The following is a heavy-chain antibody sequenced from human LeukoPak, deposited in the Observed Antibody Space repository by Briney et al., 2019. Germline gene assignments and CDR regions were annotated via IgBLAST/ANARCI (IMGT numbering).Heavy chain of an antibody. D-gene: IGHD3-22*01. CDR2: ISWNSGSI. CDR3: ASKDDSSGYGFDP. J-gene: IGHJ5*02. Sequence: GRSLRLSCAASGFTFDDYAMHWVRQAPGKGLEWVSGISWNSGSIGYADSVKGRFTISRDNAKNSLYLQMNSLRAEDTALYYCASKDDSSGYGFDPWGRGTLVTVSS. CDR1: GFTFDDYA. V-gene: IGHV3-9*01.